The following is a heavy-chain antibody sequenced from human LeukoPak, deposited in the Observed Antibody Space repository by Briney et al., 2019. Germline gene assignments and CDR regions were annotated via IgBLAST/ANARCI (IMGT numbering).Heavy chain of an antibody. CDR2: ITFSSSHI. D-gene: IGHD3-10*01. CDR1: GFTFSGYV. Sequence: GGSLRLSCAASGFTFSGYVMTWVRQAPGKGLECVSSITFSSSHIYYADSVKGRFTISRDNTEDSLYLQMNSLRAEDTAIYYCARGPQFSGPGWFDPWGQGTLVTVSS. CDR3: ARGPQFSGPGWFDP. J-gene: IGHJ5*02. V-gene: IGHV3-21*01.